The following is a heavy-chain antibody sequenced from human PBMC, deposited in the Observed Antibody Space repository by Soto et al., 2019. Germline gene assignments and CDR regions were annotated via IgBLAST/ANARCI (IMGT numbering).Heavy chain of an antibody. D-gene: IGHD2-8*01. V-gene: IGHV3-48*02. J-gene: IGHJ3*02. CDR3: ARDCTNMIGGWCFAFDI. CDR2: ISSSSSTI. Sequence: GGSLSLSCAASGFTFSSYSMNWVRQAPGKGLEWVSYISSSSSTIYYADSVKGRFTISRDNAKNSLYLQMNSLRDEDTAVYYCARDCTNMIGGWCFAFDIWGQGTMVTVSS. CDR1: GFTFSSYS.